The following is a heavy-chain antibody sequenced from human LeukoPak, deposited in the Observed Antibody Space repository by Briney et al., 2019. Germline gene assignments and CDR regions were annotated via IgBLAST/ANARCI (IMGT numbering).Heavy chain of an antibody. CDR1: GFTFNNYA. D-gene: IGHD6-19*01. V-gene: IGHV3-23*01. Sequence: GGSLRLSCAASGFTFNNYAMSWVRQAPGKGLEWVSDISGSGANTYYADSVKGRFTISRDNAKNSLYLQMNSLRAEDTAVYYCARDTAWYSSGFDYWGQGTLVTVSS. J-gene: IGHJ4*02. CDR3: ARDTAWYSSGFDY. CDR2: ISGSGANT.